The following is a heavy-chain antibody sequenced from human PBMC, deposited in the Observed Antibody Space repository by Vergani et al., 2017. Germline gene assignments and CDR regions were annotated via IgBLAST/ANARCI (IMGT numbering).Heavy chain of an antibody. CDR1: GGSISSSSYY. D-gene: IGHD2-15*01. CDR3: ARHKVAQYYFDY. V-gene: IGHV4-39*01. Sequence: QLQLQESGPGLVKPSETLSLTCTVSGGSISSSSYYWGWIRQPPGKGLEWIGSIYYSGSTNYNPSLKSRVTISVDTSKNQFSLKLSSVTAADTAGYYCARHKVAQYYFDYWGQGTLVTVSS. CDR2: IYYSGST. J-gene: IGHJ4*02.